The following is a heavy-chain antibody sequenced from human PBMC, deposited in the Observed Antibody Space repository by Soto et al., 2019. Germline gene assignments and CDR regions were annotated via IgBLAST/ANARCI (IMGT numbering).Heavy chain of an antibody. J-gene: IGHJ6*02. Sequence: SETLSLTCTVSGDSISRFYWNWIRQAPGKGLEWIGYVSSSESPDYNPSLKSRVTMSLDTSKNQFSLELSSVTAADTAVYYCARLRGYGMYHDVMDVWGQGTTVIVSS. CDR3: ARLRGYGMYHDVMDV. CDR1: GDSISRFY. D-gene: IGHD2-15*01. CDR2: VSSSESP. V-gene: IGHV4-59*08.